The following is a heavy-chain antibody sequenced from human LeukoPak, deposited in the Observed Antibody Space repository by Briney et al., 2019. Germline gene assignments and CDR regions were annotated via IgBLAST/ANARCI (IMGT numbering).Heavy chain of an antibody. CDR3: ARAGWIITSGIDY. J-gene: IGHJ4*02. CDR1: GHSISRGYY. V-gene: IGHV4-38-2*01. D-gene: IGHD3-10*01. CDR2: IYHIGST. Sequence: PSETLSLTCGVSGHSISRGYYWAWIRQPPGKGLEWIGTIYHIGSTYYTPSLGSRVTISVDTSKNEFSLNLKSVTAADTAVYYCARAGWIITSGIDYWGQGALVTVSS.